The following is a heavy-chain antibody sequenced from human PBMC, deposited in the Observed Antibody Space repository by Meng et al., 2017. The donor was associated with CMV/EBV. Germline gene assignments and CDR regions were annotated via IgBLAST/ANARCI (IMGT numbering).Heavy chain of an antibody. CDR3: ARGVKYSYGHYYYYYGMDV. V-gene: IGHV4-34*01. CDR1: GGSFSGYY. D-gene: IGHD5-18*01. J-gene: IGHJ6*02. Sequence: GSLRLSCAVYGGSFSGYYWSWIRQPPGKGLEWIGEINHSGSTNYNPSHKSRVTISVDTSKNQFSLKLSSVTAADTAVYYCARGVKYSYGHYYYYYGMDVWGQGTTVTVSS. CDR2: INHSGST.